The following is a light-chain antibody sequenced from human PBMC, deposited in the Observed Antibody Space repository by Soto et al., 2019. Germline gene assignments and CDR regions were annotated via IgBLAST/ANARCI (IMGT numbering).Light chain of an antibody. CDR2: SDN. V-gene: IGLV1-40*01. CDR1: SSNIGAGYV. J-gene: IGLJ1*01. Sequence: QSVLTQPPSVSGAPGQRVTISCTGSSSNIGAGYVVHWYQQLPGAAPKLLIFSDNNRPSGVPDRFSGSKSGISASLAITGLQTADEADYYCQTYDNNSDYVFGTGTKVTVL. CDR3: QTYDNNSDYV.